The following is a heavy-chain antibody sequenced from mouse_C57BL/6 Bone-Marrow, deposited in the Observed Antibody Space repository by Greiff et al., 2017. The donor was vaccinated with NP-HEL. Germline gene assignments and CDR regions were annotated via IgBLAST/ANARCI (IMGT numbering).Heavy chain of an antibody. Sequence: EVQLQQSGAVLVKPGASVKLSCTASGFNIKDYYMHWVKQRTEQGLEWIGRIDPEDGETKYAPQFQGQATITADTSSNTASLQLSSLTSEDTAVYYCARDLLWYPNCYLDYWGQGTTLTVSS. V-gene: IGHV14-2*01. CDR2: IDPEDGET. J-gene: IGHJ2*01. CDR3: ARDLLWYPNCYLDY. CDR1: GFNIKDYY. D-gene: IGHD2-1*01.